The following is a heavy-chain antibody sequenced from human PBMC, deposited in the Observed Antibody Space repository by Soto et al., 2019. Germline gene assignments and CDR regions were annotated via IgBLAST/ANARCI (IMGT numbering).Heavy chain of an antibody. V-gene: IGHV3-30*18. CDR2: ISYDGSNK. D-gene: IGHD3-22*01. CDR1: GFTFSSYG. J-gene: IGHJ4*02. Sequence: GGSLRLSCAASGFTFSSYGMHWVRQAPGKGLEWVAVISYDGSNKYYADSVKGRFTISRDNSKNTLYLQMNSLRAEDTAVYYCAKFLSPAHHDSTNYWGQGTLVTVSS. CDR3: AKFLSPAHHDSTNY.